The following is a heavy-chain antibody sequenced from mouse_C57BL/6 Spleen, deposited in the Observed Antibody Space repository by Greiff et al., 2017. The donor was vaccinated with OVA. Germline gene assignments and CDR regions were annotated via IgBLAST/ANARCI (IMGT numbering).Heavy chain of an antibody. CDR1: GYTFTSYW. Sequence: VQLQQPGTELVKPGASVQLSCKASGYTFTSYWMHWVKQRPGQGLEWIGNINPSNGGTNYNEKFKSKATLTVDKSSSTAYMQLSSLTSEDSAVYYCASPPYYYGTPYFDVWGTGTTGTVSS. D-gene: IGHD1-1*01. CDR3: ASPPYYYGTPYFDV. CDR2: INPSNGGT. V-gene: IGHV1-53*01. J-gene: IGHJ1*03.